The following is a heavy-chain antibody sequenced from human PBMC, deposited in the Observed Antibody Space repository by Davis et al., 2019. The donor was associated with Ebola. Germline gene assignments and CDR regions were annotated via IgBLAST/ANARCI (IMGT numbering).Heavy chain of an antibody. CDR3: ARETVSGSYLYYYGMDV. V-gene: IGHV3-9*01. CDR2: ISWNSGSI. J-gene: IGHJ6*02. Sequence: SLKISCAASGFAFSGSAMHWVRQAPGKGLEWVSGISWNSGSIGYADSVKGRFTISRDNSKNTLYLQMDSLRAEDTAVYYCARETVSGSYLYYYGMDVWGLGTTVTVSS. D-gene: IGHD1-26*01. CDR1: GFAFSGSA.